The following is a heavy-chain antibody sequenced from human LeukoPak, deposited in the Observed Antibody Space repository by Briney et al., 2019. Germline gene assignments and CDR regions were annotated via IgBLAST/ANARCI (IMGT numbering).Heavy chain of an antibody. CDR3: TTATMVRGVLIDY. CDR2: IKSKTDGGTT. J-gene: IGHJ4*01. CDR1: GFTFSNAW. V-gene: IGHV3-15*01. D-gene: IGHD3-10*01. Sequence: GGSLRLSCAASGFTFSNAWMSWVRQAPGKGLEWVGRIKSKTDGGTTDYAAPVKGRFTISRDDSKNTLYLQMNSLKTEDTAVYYXTTATMVRGVLIDYWGXGXLVTXSS.